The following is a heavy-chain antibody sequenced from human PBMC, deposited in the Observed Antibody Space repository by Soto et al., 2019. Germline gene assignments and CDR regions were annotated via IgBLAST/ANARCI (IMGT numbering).Heavy chain of an antibody. Sequence: GASVKVCCKASGYSFTNSAIHWLRQAPGQRLEWMGWINAGSGSAKYSQKFQGRVTITRDTSASTAYMELSSLKSEDTAVYYCARDSSSDYYRLGGMDVWGQGTTVTVSS. D-gene: IGHD3-22*01. CDR2: INAGSGSA. CDR3: ARDSSSDYYRLGGMDV. CDR1: GYSFTNSA. J-gene: IGHJ6*02. V-gene: IGHV1-3*01.